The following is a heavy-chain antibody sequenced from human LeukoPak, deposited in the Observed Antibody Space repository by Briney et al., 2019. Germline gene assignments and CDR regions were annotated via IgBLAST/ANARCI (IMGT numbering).Heavy chain of an antibody. D-gene: IGHD3-10*01. CDR3: ARGRLWFGELFDY. CDR2: INPNSGGT. V-gene: IGHV1-2*02. Sequence: ASVKVSCKASGYTFTGYYMHWVRQAPGQGLEWMGWINPNSGGTNYAQKFQGRVTMTRDTSISTAYMELSRLRSDDTAVYYCARGRLWFGELFDYWGQGTLVTVSS. J-gene: IGHJ4*02. CDR1: GYTFTGYY.